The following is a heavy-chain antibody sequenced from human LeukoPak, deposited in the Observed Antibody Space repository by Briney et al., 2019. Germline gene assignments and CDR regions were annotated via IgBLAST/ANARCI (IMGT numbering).Heavy chain of an antibody. CDR1: GGSISSYY. J-gene: IGHJ6*02. Sequence: PETLCRTCTGSGGSISSYYWSWIRQPPGKGLEWIGYIYYSGSTNYNPSLKSRVTISVDTSKNQFSLKLSSVTAADTAVYYCARHILYIAAADYGMDVWGQGTTVTVSS. CDR3: ARHILYIAAADYGMDV. V-gene: IGHV4-59*08. CDR2: IYYSGST. D-gene: IGHD6-13*01.